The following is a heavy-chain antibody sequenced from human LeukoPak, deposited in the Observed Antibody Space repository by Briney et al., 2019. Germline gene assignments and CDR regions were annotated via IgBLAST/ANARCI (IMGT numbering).Heavy chain of an antibody. D-gene: IGHD3-9*01. Sequence: ASVKVSCKASGYTFTGYYMHWVRQAPGQGLEWMGWINPNSGGTNYAQKFQGRVTMTRDTSISTAYMELSRLRSDDTAVYYCASSCLLRYFDWLLYRDYYYYMDVWGKGTTVTVSS. CDR1: GYTFTGYY. CDR2: INPNSGGT. CDR3: ASSCLLRYFDWLLYRDYYYYMDV. J-gene: IGHJ6*03. V-gene: IGHV1-2*02.